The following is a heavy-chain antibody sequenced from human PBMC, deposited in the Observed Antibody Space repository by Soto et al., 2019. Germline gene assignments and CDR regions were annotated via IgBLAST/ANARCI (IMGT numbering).Heavy chain of an antibody. D-gene: IGHD6-19*01. CDR3: ARGVRQWLITLDY. Sequence: QVQLQQWGAGLLKPSETLSLTCAVYGGSFSGYYWSWIRQPPGKGLEWIGEINHSGSTNYNPSLKSRVTIAVDTSKNQFSLKLSSVTAADTAVYYCARGVRQWLITLDYWGQGTLVTVSS. CDR1: GGSFSGYY. V-gene: IGHV4-34*01. CDR2: INHSGST. J-gene: IGHJ4*02.